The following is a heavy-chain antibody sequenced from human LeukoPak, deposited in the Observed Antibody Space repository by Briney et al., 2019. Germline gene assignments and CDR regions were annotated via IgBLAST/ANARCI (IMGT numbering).Heavy chain of an antibody. CDR2: ISDGGSGT. J-gene: IGHJ4*02. CDR3: ARPRMEGTSSRYFDF. D-gene: IGHD6-6*01. V-gene: IGHV3-23*01. Sequence: GSLRLSCAASGFTFSSYAMSWVRQAPGRGLEWVSSISDGGSGTYYADSVKGRFTISRDNSKNTVDLQMDSLRAEDTAVFYCARPRMEGTSSRYFDFWGQGILVTVSS. CDR1: GFTFSSYA.